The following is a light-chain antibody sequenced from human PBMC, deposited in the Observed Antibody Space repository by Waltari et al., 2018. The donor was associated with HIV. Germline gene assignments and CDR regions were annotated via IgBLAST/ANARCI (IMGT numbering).Light chain of an antibody. V-gene: IGKV1-39*01. CDR1: QSISNY. Sequence: DIQMTQSPSSLSTSVGDRVTITCRASQSISNYLNWYQQKPGKAPKLLIYAASRLQSGVPSRFRGSGSGTDFTLTISSLQPEDFATYYCQQSFSKTRNFGQGTNLEI. CDR3: QQSFSKTRN. J-gene: IGKJ2*01. CDR2: AAS.